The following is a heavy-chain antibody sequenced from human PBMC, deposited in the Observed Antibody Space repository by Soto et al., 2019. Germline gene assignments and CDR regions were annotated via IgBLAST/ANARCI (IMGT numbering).Heavy chain of an antibody. Sequence: ETLSLTCTVSGGSISSSNWWSWVRQPPGKGLEWIGEIYHSGSTNYNQSLKSRVTISVDKSKNQFSLKLSSVTAADTAVYYCASKELPGLHYGMDVWGQGTTVTVSS. J-gene: IGHJ6*02. CDR2: IYHSGST. CDR3: ASKELPGLHYGMDV. CDR1: GGSISSSNW. V-gene: IGHV4-4*02. D-gene: IGHD1-26*01.